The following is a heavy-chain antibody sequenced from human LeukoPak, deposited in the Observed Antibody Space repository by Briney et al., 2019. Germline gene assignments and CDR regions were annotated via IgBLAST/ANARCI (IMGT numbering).Heavy chain of an antibody. CDR2: ISSSSSYI. V-gene: IGHV3-21*01. J-gene: IGHJ4*02. D-gene: IGHD6-13*01. CDR1: GFTFSHYS. Sequence: GGSLRLSCAASGFTFSHYSMNWVRQAPGKGLEWVSSISSSSSYIYYADSVKGRFTISRDNAKNSLYLQMNSLRAEDTAVYCCAGGDEYSSYLDYWGQGTLVTVSS. CDR3: AGGDEYSSYLDY.